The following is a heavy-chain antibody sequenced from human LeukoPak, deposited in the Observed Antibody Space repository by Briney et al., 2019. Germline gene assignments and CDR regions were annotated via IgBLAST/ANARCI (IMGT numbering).Heavy chain of an antibody. CDR1: GYSFTNYW. V-gene: IGHV5-51*01. D-gene: IGHD6-13*01. CDR2: IYPGDSDT. Sequence: GESLKISCKGSGYSFTNYWIGWVRQMPGKGLEWMGIIYPGDSDTRYSPSFQGQVTISADKSISTAYLQWSSLKASDTAMYYCARRSSHYYYYMDVWSKGTTVTISS. CDR3: ARRSSHYYYYMDV. J-gene: IGHJ6*03.